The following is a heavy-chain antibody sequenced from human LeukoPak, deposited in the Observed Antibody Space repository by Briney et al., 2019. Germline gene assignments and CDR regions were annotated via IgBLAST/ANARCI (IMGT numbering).Heavy chain of an antibody. CDR2: ISYDGSNK. V-gene: IGHV3-30*03. Sequence: GGSLRLSCAASGFTFSSYGMHWVRQAPGKGLEWVAVISYDGSNKYYADSVKGRFTISRDNSKNTLYLQMNSLRAEDTAVYYCARDEQSYYMDVWGKGTTVTVSS. CDR1: GFTFSSYG. CDR3: ARDEQSYYMDV. D-gene: IGHD1/OR15-1a*01. J-gene: IGHJ6*03.